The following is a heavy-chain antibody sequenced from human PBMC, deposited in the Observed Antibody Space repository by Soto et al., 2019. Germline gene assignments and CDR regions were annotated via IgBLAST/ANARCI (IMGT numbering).Heavy chain of an antibody. V-gene: IGHV4-31*03. CDR1: GGSISSVGYY. CDR2: LYYSGST. Sequence: QVQLQESGPGLVKPSQTLSLTCTVSGGSISSVGYYWSWIRQHPGKGLEWIGYLYYSGSTYYNPSIQSRVTISVDPSKNPVSLTLSNVTAADTAAYYGVSGDFGEGYGMDVWGQGTTVTVAS. CDR3: VSGDFGEGYGMDV. D-gene: IGHD3-16*01. J-gene: IGHJ6*02.